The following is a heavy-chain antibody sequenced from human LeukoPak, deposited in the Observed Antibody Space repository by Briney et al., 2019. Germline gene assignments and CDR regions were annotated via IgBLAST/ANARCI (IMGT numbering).Heavy chain of an antibody. CDR1: GFTFSSNY. J-gene: IGHJ6*03. Sequence: PGGSLRLSCAASGFTFSSNYMSWVRQAPGKGLEWVSVIYSGGSTYYADSVRGRFTISRDNSKNTLYLQMNSLRAEDTAVYYCARAGAFYYYYMDVWGKGTTVTVSS. CDR3: ARAGAFYYYYMDV. CDR2: IYSGGST. V-gene: IGHV3-66*02. D-gene: IGHD1-1*01.